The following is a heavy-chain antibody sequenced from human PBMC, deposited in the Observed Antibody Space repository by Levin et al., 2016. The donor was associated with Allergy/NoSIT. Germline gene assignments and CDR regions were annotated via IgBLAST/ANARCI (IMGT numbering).Heavy chain of an antibody. CDR3: ARDVGAVAFDY. J-gene: IGHJ4*02. Sequence: SVKVSCKASGGTFSSYAISWVRQAPGQGLEWMGRIIPILGIANYAQKFQGRVTITADKSTSTAYMELSSLRSEDTAVYYCARDVGAVAFDYWGQGTLVTVSS. CDR2: IIPILGIA. V-gene: IGHV1-69*04. CDR1: GGTFSSYA. D-gene: IGHD6-19*01.